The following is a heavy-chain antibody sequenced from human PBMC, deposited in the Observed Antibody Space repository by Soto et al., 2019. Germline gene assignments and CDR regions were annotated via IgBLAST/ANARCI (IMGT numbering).Heavy chain of an antibody. D-gene: IGHD3-3*01. J-gene: IGHJ4*02. CDR1: GFSLTTSGVG. Sequence: QITLNESGPTVVRPTETLTLTCRFSGFSLTTSGVGVGWNRQSPGKAPEWLALIYWDDAQRYSAFLKSKLTSTKDTSKNQVVLTVSDLDPTDTATYYCAHRVLRTVFGLVTTTATYFDFWGQGTPVAVSS. CDR2: IYWDDAQ. V-gene: IGHV2-5*02. CDR3: AHRVLRTVFGLVTTTATYFDF.